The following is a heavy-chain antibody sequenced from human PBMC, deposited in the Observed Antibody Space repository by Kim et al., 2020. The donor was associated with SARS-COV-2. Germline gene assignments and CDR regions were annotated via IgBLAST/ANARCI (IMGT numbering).Heavy chain of an antibody. CDR2: ST. V-gene: IGHV3-74*01. CDR3: ARVAVAGSFDL. J-gene: IGHJ2*01. D-gene: IGHD6-19*01. Sequence: STSHREHVEGRFNIARDDAENTLYLQMNSLRAEDTAVYYCARVAVAGSFDLWGRGTLVTVSS.